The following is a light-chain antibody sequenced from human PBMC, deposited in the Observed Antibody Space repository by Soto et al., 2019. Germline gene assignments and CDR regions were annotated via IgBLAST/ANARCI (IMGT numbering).Light chain of an antibody. CDR1: SSDVGAYDY. CDR2: GVT. J-gene: IGLJ2*01. V-gene: IGLV2-14*01. CDR3: CSFALRSTLI. Sequence: QSVLTQPASVSGSPGQSITISCTGTSSDVGAYDYVSWYQQHPGKAPKLLIYGVTNRPSGVSNRFSGSKSGNTASLTISGLQAEDEADYYCCSFALRSTLIFGGGTQLTVL.